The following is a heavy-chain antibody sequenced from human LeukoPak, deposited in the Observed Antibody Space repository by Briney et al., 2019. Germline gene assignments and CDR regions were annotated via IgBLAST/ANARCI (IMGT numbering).Heavy chain of an antibody. J-gene: IGHJ4*02. CDR2: FDPEDGET. CDR3: ARFGNRRYFDWDY. V-gene: IGHV1-24*01. Sequence: ASVKVSCKVSGYTLTELSMHWVRQAPGKGLEWMGGFDPEDGETIYAQKFQGRVTMTRDTSISTAYMELSRLRSDDTAVYYCARFGNRRYFDWDYWGQGTLVTVSS. CDR1: GYTLTELS. D-gene: IGHD3-9*01.